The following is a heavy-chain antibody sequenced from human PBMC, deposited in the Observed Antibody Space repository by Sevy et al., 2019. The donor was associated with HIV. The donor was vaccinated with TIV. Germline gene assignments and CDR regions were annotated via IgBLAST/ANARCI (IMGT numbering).Heavy chain of an antibody. V-gene: IGHV1-24*01. CDR3: ARDVLSLAFGYLKSSGAFDV. CDR1: GYTLSELS. Sequence: ASVKVSCKVSGYTLSELSIDWVRQAPGKGLQWMGGVDPEYGETIYAQNFKGRVTMTEDTSTDTAYMELSSLTSEDTAVYYCARDVLSLAFGYLKSSGAFDVWGQGTMVTVSS. J-gene: IGHJ3*01. D-gene: IGHD3-10*01. CDR2: VDPEYGET.